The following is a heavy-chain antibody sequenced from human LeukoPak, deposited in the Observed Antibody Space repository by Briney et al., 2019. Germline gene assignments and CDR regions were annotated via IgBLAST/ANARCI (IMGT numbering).Heavy chain of an antibody. V-gene: IGHV3-48*02. CDR2: ISSSSSTI. D-gene: IGHD4-17*01. CDR1: GFTFSTYA. CDR3: ARDPSYGDLYFDY. J-gene: IGHJ4*02. Sequence: GGSLRLSCAASGFTFSTYAMSWVRQAPGKGLEWVSYISSSSSTIYYADSVKGRFTISRDNAKNSLYLQMNSLRDEDTAVYYCARDPSYGDLYFDYWGQGTLVTVSS.